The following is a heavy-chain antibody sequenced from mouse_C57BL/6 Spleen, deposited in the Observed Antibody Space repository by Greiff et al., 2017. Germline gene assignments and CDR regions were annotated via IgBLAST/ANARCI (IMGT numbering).Heavy chain of an antibody. D-gene: IGHD2-1*01. J-gene: IGHJ4*01. V-gene: IGHV5-4*01. CDR1: GFTFSSYA. CDR3: ARDRVYGNYDFYAMDY. CDR2: ISDGGSYT. Sequence: EVQVVESGGGLVKPGGSLKLSCAASGFTFSSYAMSWVRQTPEKRLEWVATISDGGSYTYYPDNVKGRFTISRDNAKNNLYLQMSHLKSEDTAMYYCARDRVYGNYDFYAMDYWGQGTSVTVSS.